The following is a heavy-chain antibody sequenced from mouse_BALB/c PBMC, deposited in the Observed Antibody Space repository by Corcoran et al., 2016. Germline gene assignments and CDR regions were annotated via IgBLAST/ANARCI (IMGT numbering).Heavy chain of an antibody. V-gene: IGHV9-1*02. CDR3: ATDGYAFDY. CDR1: GYTFTNYG. J-gene: IGHJ3*01. Sequence: QIQLVQSGPELKKPGETVKISCKAAGYTFTNYGMNWVKQAPGKGLKGMGWINTYNGEPTYTDDFKGRFAFSVETSASTAYLQINNLKNEDMATYFCATDGYAFDYWGQGTLVTVSA. D-gene: IGHD1-2*01. CDR2: INTYNGEP.